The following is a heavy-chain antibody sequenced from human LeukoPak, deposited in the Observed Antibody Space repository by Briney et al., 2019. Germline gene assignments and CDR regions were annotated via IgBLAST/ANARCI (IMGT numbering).Heavy chain of an antibody. D-gene: IGHD1-26*01. CDR1: GGSITSGDYS. CDR2: IYKSGST. V-gene: IGHV4-30-4*01. J-gene: IGHJ4*02. CDR3: ARPVGATSPAYFDY. Sequence: SETLSLTCTVSGGSITSGDYSWSWIRQPPGKGLEWIGHIYKSGSTYYNPSLKSRVAISVDTSKNQFSLKLSSVTAADTAVYYCARPVGATSPAYFDYWGQGTLVTVSS.